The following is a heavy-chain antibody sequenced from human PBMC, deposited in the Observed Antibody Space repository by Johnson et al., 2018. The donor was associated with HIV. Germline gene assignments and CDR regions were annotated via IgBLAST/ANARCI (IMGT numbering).Heavy chain of an antibody. CDR2: INQDGSET. Sequence: MQLVESGGGVVQPGGSLRLSCAASQFTFNNYWMNWVRQAPGKGLEWVANINQDGSETYYLDSLKGRFTISRDNSKNTLYLQLNSLRAEDTAVYYCAKEGTTMEVDIWGQGTMVTVSS. CDR3: AKEGTTMEVDI. CDR1: QFTFNNYW. V-gene: IGHV3-7*01. J-gene: IGHJ3*02. D-gene: IGHD5-18*01.